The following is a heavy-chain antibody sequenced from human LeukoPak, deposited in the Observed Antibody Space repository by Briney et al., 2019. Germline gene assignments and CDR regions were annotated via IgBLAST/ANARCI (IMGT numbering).Heavy chain of an antibody. CDR2: IIPILNIP. J-gene: IGHJ4*02. V-gene: IGHV1-69*04. CDR3: ARDQPRAKFLDY. CDR1: GGTFSSDA. Sequence: GASVKVSCKASGGTFSSDAFIWVRQAPGQGLEWMGRIIPILNIPNFAQKFEGRVTITADKSTTTVNMELRSLRSEDTAVYFCARDQPRAKFLDYWGQGTLVTVSS.